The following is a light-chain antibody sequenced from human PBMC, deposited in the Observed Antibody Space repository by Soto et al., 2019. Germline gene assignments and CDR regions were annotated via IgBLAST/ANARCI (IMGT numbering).Light chain of an antibody. CDR3: SSYTSSSTWV. V-gene: IGLV2-14*01. CDR1: SSDVGAYYS. J-gene: IGLJ3*02. Sequence: QSVLTQPASVSGSPGQSITISCTGTSSDVGAYYSVSWYQHHPGKAPKLIIYGVTNRPSGVSNRFSGSRSGNTASLTISGLQAEDESDYYCSSYTSSSTWVFGGGTKVTVL. CDR2: GVT.